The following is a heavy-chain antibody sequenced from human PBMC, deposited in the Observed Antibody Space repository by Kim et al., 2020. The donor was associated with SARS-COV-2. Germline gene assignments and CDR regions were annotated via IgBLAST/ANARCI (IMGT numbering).Heavy chain of an antibody. D-gene: IGHD6-13*01. J-gene: IGHJ6*02. CDR3: ARGSRIAAFPGTYYYYYGMDV. Sequence: GGSLRLSCAASGFTFSSYWMHWVRQAPGKGLVWVSRINSDGSSTSYADSVKGRFTISRDNAKNTLYLQMNSLRAEDTAVYYCARGSRIAAFPGTYYYYYGMDVWGQGTTVTVSS. CDR1: GFTFSSYW. V-gene: IGHV3-74*01. CDR2: INSDGSST.